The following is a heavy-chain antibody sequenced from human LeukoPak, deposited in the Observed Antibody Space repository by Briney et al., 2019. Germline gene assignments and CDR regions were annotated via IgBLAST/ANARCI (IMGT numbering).Heavy chain of an antibody. CDR1: GGSISSSSYY. J-gene: IGHJ3*02. V-gene: IGHV4-39*01. CDR3: ARDYGDYVDAFDI. Sequence: SETLSLTCTVSGGSISSSSYYWGWIRQPPGKGLEWIGSIYYSGSTYYNPSLKSRVTISVDTSKNQFSLKLSSVTAADTAAYYCARDYGDYVDAFDIWGQGTMVTVSS. CDR2: IYYSGST. D-gene: IGHD4-17*01.